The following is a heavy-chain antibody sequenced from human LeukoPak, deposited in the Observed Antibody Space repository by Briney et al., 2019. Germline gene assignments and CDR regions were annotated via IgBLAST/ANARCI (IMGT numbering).Heavy chain of an antibody. CDR2: ISAYNGNT. D-gene: IGHD1-26*01. J-gene: IGHJ4*02. CDR3: ANSPTYSGSFYNRRTDLYHFDY. Sequence: ASVKVSCKASGYTLTSYGISWVRQAPGQGLEWMGWISAYNGNTIYAQKLQGRVTMTTDTSTSTAYMELRSLRAEDTAVYYCANSPTYSGSFYNRRTDLYHFDYWGQGTLVTVSP. V-gene: IGHV1-18*01. CDR1: GYTLTSYG.